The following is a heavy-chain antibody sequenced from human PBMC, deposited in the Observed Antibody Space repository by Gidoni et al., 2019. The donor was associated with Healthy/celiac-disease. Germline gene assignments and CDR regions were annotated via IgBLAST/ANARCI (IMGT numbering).Heavy chain of an antibody. CDR3: ARDLKRTTVTLSAFDI. V-gene: IGHV3-66*02. Sequence: EVQLVESGGGLVQPGGSLRLSCAAPGFTVSSNYMSWVRQAPGKGLEWVAVIYSGGSTYYADSVKGRFTISRDNSKNTLYLQMNSLRAEDTAVYYCARDLKRTTVTLSAFDIWGQGTMVTVSS. CDR1: GFTVSSNY. CDR2: IYSGGST. D-gene: IGHD4-4*01. J-gene: IGHJ3*02.